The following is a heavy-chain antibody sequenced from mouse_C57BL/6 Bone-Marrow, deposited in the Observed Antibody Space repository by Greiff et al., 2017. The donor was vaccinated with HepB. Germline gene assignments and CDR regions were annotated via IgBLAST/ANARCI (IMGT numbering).Heavy chain of an antibody. J-gene: IGHJ4*01. CDR3: ARHGDYDGVGAMDY. CDR2: INSDGGST. D-gene: IGHD2-4*01. Sequence: DVKLVESGGGLVQPGESLKLSCESNEYEFPSHDMSWVRKTPEKRLELVAAINSDGGSTYYPDTMERRFIISRDNTKKTLYLQMSSLRSEGTALYYCARHGDYDGVGAMDYWGQGTSVTVSS. CDR1: EYEFPSHD. V-gene: IGHV5-2*01.